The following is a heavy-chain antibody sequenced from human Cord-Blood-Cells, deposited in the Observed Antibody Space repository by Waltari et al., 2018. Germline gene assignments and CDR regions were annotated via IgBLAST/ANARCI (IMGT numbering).Heavy chain of an antibody. D-gene: IGHD1-1*01. CDR2: IYYSGST. CDR3: ARDYRQLDSYWYFDL. CDR1: GGSISSYY. Sequence: QVQLQESGPGLVKPSETLSLTCTVSGGSISSYYWSWIRQPPGKGLEWIGYIYYSGSTNYNPSLKSRVTISVDTSKNQFSLKLSSVTAADTAVYYCARDYRQLDSYWYFDLWGRGTLVTVSS. J-gene: IGHJ2*01. V-gene: IGHV4-59*01.